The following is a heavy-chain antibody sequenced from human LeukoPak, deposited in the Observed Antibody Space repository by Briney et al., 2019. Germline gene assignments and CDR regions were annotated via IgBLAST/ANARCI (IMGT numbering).Heavy chain of an antibody. D-gene: IGHD2-2*02. CDR2: ISAYNGNT. CDR3: ARAVVPAAIWPQGAFDI. Sequence: ASVKVSCKASGYTFTSYGISWVRQAPGQGLEWMGWISAYNGNTNYAQKLQGRVTMTTDTSTSTAYMELRSLRSDDTAVYYCARAVVPAAIWPQGAFDIWGQGTMVTVSS. J-gene: IGHJ3*02. CDR1: GYTFTSYG. V-gene: IGHV1-18*01.